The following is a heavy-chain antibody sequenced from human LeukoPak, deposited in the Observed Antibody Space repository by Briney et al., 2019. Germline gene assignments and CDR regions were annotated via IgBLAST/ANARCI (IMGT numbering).Heavy chain of an antibody. CDR1: GGTFSSYA. Sequence: ASVKVSCKASGGTFSSYAISWVRQAPGQGLEWMGGIIPIFGTANYAQKFQGRVTITTDESTSTAYMELSSLRSEDTAVYYCARDAKPGRRGYSGYVFDYWGQGTLVTVSS. J-gene: IGHJ4*02. CDR2: IIPIFGTA. CDR3: ARDAKPGRRGYSGYVFDY. D-gene: IGHD5-12*01. V-gene: IGHV1-69*05.